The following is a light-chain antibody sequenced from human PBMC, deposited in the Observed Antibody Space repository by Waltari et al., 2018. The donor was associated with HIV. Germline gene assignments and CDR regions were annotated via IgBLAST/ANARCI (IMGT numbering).Light chain of an antibody. V-gene: IGKV3-20*01. Sequence: IGLTQSPGSVSSSPGERVTLPWRASQSPSNNYLAWYQQKPGQPPRLLIYGASNRATGIPDSFSGSGSGTDFTLTISRLEPEDFAVYYCQLVFTFGPGTKVDIK. CDR1: QSPSNNY. CDR2: GAS. CDR3: QLVFT. J-gene: IGKJ3*01.